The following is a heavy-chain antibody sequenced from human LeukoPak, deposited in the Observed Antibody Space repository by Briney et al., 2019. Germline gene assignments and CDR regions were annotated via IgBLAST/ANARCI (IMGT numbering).Heavy chain of an antibody. Sequence: GGSLRLSCAASGFTFSSYSMNWVRQAPGKGLEWVSSISSSSSYIYYADSVKGRFTISRDNAKNSLYLQMNSLRAEDTAVYYCARGGSNRAFDIWGQGTMVTVSS. D-gene: IGHD3-16*01. CDR3: ARGGSNRAFDI. J-gene: IGHJ3*02. CDR2: ISSSSSYI. V-gene: IGHV3-21*01. CDR1: GFTFSSYS.